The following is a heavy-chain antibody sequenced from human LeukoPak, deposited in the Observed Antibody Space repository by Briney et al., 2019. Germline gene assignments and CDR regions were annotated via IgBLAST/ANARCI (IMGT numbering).Heavy chain of an antibody. CDR2: ISSSSSTI. Sequence: GGSLRLSCAASGFTFSSYSMNWVRQAPGKGLEWVSYISSSSSTIYYADSVKGRFTISRDNAKNSLYLQMNSLRAEDTAVYYCARSRVGYYYDSSGYYYWGQGTLVTVSS. V-gene: IGHV3-48*01. CDR1: GFTFSSYS. CDR3: ARSRVGYYYDSSGYYY. D-gene: IGHD3-22*01. J-gene: IGHJ4*02.